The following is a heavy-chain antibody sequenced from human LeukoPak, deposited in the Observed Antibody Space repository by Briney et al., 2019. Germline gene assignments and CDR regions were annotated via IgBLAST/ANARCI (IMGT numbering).Heavy chain of an antibody. J-gene: IGHJ4*02. Sequence: SGPTLVNPTQTLTLTCTFSGFSLSTSGMCVSWIRQPPGKALEWLALIDWDDDKYYSTSLKTRLTISKDTSKNQVVLTMTNMDPVDTATYYCARTTMVRGVTPFEDYWGQGTLVTVSS. V-gene: IGHV2-70*01. CDR3: ARTTMVRGVTPFEDY. D-gene: IGHD3-10*01. CDR1: GFSLSTSGMC. CDR2: IDWDDDK.